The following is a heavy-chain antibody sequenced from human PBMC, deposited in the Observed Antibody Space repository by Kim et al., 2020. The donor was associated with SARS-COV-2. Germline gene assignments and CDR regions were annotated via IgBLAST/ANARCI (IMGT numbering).Heavy chain of an antibody. CDR1: GGSISSYY. J-gene: IGHJ6*02. V-gene: IGHV4-59*01. CDR3: ARSSGYSYGLYYYGMDV. CDR2: IYYSGST. Sequence: SETLSLTCTVSGGSISSYYWSWIRQPAGKGLEWIGYIYYSGSTNYNPSLKSRVTISVDTSKNQFSLKLSSVTAADTAVYYCARSSGYSYGLYYYGMDVWGQGTTVTVSS. D-gene: IGHD5-18*01.